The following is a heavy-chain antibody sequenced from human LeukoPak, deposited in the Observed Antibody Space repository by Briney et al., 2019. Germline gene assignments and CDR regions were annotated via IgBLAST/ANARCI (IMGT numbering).Heavy chain of an antibody. J-gene: IGHJ4*02. CDR3: VSYSRLRFDY. D-gene: IGHD6-13*01. V-gene: IGHV3-64D*09. CDR2: ITSNGGST. Sequence: PGGSLRLSCSASGFTFSDYAMHWVRQAPGKGLEYVSAITSNGGSTYYADSVKGRFTISRDNSKNTLYLQMSSLRNEDTAVYYCVSYSRLRFDYWGEGTLVTVSS. CDR1: GFTFSDYA.